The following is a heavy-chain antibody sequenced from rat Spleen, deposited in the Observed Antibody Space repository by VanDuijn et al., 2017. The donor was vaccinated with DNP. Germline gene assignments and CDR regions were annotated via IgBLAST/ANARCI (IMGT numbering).Heavy chain of an antibody. J-gene: IGHJ3*01. CDR1: GFSFRSNW. CDR3: ARPDYYDGSYYYGWFAY. Sequence: EVQLVESGGGSVQPGSPLKLSCAASGFSFRSNWLNWIRQAPGKGLEWVASITPAGGTTYYPDTVRGRFMISKDDARNTGYLQMNNLRSDDTATYYCARPDYYDGSYYYGWFAYWGQGTLVTVSS. CDR2: ITPAGGTT. D-gene: IGHD1-12*02. V-gene: IGHV5-35*01.